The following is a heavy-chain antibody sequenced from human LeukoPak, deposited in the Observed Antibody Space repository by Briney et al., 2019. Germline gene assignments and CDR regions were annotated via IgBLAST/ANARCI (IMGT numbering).Heavy chain of an antibody. J-gene: IGHJ6*02. V-gene: IGHV4-39*07. CDR2: IYDSGST. CDR3: ARTTVTPFEYYYGMDV. CDR1: GGSIRSSYYY. D-gene: IGHD4-17*01. Sequence: PSETLSLTCTVPGGSIRSSYYYWGWIRQPPGKGLEWIGSIYDSGSTNYNPSLKSRVTISVDTSKNQFSLKLSSVTAADTAVYYCARTTVTPFEYYYGMDVWGQGTTVTVSS.